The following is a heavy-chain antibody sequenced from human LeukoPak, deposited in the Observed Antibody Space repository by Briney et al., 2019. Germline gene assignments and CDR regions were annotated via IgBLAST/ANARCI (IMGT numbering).Heavy chain of an antibody. V-gene: IGHV3-23*01. CDR1: RFTFSSYA. J-gene: IGHJ6*03. Sequence: GGSLRLSCAASRFTFSSYAMCWVGQAPGRGLEWVSAISGSGGSTYFADSVKSRFTISRDNPKNTLYLQMNSRRAEDTAVYDCARDGGSYLLYYYYYMDVWGKGTTVTVSS. D-gene: IGHD1-26*01. CDR3: ARDGGSYLLYYYYYMDV. CDR2: ISGSGGST.